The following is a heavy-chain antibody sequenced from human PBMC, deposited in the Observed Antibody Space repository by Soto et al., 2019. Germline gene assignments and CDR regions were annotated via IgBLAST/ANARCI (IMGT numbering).Heavy chain of an antibody. CDR3: APEGWPFEY. CDR1: GVTFSSYS. D-gene: IGHD2-15*01. J-gene: IGHJ4*02. V-gene: IGHV3-48*02. Sequence: EVQLVESGGGLVQPGGSLRLSCAASGVTFSSYSMNWVRQAPGKGLEWVSYFSSSSGTIYYADSVKGRFTISRDNAKDPLYLQMNSLRDEDTAVYYCAPEGWPFEYWGQGTLVTVSS. CDR2: FSSSSGTI.